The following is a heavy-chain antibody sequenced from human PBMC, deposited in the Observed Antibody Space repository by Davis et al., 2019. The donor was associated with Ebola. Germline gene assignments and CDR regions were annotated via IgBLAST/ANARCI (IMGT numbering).Heavy chain of an antibody. J-gene: IGHJ6*02. CDR3: AREAIVVVAAATWMYYYYGMDV. CDR2: INPSGGST. CDR1: GYTFTSYY. V-gene: IGHV1-46*03. D-gene: IGHD2-15*01. Sequence: ASVKVSCKASGYTFTSYYMHWVRQAPGQGLEWMGIINPSGGSTSYAQKFQGRVTMTRDTSTSTVYMELSSLRSEDTAVYYCAREAIVVVAAATWMYYYYGMDVWGQGTTVTVSS.